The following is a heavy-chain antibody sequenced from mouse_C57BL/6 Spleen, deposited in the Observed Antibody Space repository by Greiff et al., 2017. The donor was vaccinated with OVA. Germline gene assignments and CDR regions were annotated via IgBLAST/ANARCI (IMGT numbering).Heavy chain of an antibody. CDR3: VRGSDYPAWFAY. J-gene: IGHJ3*01. D-gene: IGHD3-2*02. CDR1: GFSFNTYA. V-gene: IGHV10-1*01. CDR2: IRSKSNNYAT. Sequence: DVMLVESGGGLVQPKGSLKLSCAASGFSFNTYAMNWVRQAPGKGLEWVARIRSKSNNYATYYADSVKDRFTISRDDSESMLYLQMNNLKSEDTAMYSCVRGSDYPAWFAYWGQGTLLTVSA.